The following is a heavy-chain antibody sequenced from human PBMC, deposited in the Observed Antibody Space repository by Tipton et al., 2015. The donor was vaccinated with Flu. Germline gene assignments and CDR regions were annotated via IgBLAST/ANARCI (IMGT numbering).Heavy chain of an antibody. Sequence: TLSLTCTVSGGSISRYYWSWIRQAPGKGLEWIAYINYSGSTNNNPSLKSRVTISVDTSKNQFSLKLSSVTAADTAVYYCARYGTYDGSRYFQHWGQGTLVTISS. J-gene: IGHJ1*01. V-gene: IGHV4-59*01. CDR2: INYSGST. CDR3: ARYGTYDGSRYFQH. D-gene: IGHD1-26*01. CDR1: GGSISRYY.